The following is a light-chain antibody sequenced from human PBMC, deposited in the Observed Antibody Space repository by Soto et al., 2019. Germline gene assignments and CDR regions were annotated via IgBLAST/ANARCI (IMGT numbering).Light chain of an antibody. CDR2: DAS. CDR3: QKYDSYSWK. J-gene: IGKJ1*01. Sequence: DIHMTQSPSTLSASVGDRVTITCRASQSISTWVAWYQQRPGKAPNLLIFDASTLKSGVPSRFSGSGSGTEFTLTISSLQPDDFAIYYCQKYDSYSWKFGQGTKVDIK. V-gene: IGKV1-5*01. CDR1: QSISTW.